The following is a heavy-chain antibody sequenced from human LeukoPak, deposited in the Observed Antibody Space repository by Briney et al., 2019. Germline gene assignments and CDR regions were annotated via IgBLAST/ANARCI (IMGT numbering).Heavy chain of an antibody. D-gene: IGHD2-15*01. Sequence: PGGSLRLSCAASGFTSSSHTMNWVRQAPGKGLEWVAHINQDGSEKYYVDSVKGRFTISRDNAKNSRYLQMNSLRPEDTAGDCCARAGGGDIVVAFASDIWGQGTMVTVSS. V-gene: IGHV3-7*04. CDR2: INQDGSEK. J-gene: IGHJ3*02. CDR1: GFTSSSHT. CDR3: ARAGGGDIVVAFASDI.